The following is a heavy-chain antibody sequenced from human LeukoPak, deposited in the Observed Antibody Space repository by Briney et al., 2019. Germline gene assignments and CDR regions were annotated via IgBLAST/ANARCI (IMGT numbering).Heavy chain of an antibody. J-gene: IGHJ4*02. V-gene: IGHV3-33*06. Sequence: PGGSLRLSCAASGFTFSSYGMHWVRQAPGKGLEWVAVIWYDGSNKYYADSVKGRFTISRDNSKNTLYLQMNSLRAEATDVSYCSNDRYCSGGSCYYFDYWGQGTRVTVSA. CDR3: SNDRYCSGGSCYYFDY. D-gene: IGHD2-15*01. CDR2: IWYDGSNK. CDR1: GFTFSSYG.